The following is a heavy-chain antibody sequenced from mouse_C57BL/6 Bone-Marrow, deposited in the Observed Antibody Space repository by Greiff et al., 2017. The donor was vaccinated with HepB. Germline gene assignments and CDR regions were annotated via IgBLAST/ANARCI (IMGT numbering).Heavy chain of an antibody. J-gene: IGHJ3*01. V-gene: IGHV1-15*01. D-gene: IGHD2-1*01. Sequence: VQLQQSGAELVRPGASVTLSCKASGYTFTDYEMHWVKQTPVHGLEWIGAIDPETGGTAYNQKFKGKAILTADKSSSTAYMELRSLTSEDSAVYYCTRSLIYYGNSFAYWGQGTLVTVSA. CDR2: IDPETGGT. CDR1: GYTFTDYE. CDR3: TRSLIYYGNSFAY.